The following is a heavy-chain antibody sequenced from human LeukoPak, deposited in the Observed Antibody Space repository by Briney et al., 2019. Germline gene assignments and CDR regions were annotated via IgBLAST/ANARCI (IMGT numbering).Heavy chain of an antibody. D-gene: IGHD6-6*01. CDR2: INHSGST. CDR3: ARGPPYSSSSSEYFQH. V-gene: IGHV4-34*01. CDR1: GGSFSGYY. Sequence: SETLSLTCAVYGGSFSGYYWSWIRQPPGKGLEWIGEINHSGSTNYNPSLKSRVTISVDTSKNQFSLKLSSVTAADTAVYYCARGPPYSSSSSEYFQHWGQGTLVTVSS. J-gene: IGHJ1*01.